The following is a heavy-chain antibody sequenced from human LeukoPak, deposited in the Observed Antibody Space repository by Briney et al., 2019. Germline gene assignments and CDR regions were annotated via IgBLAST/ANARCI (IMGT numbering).Heavy chain of an antibody. CDR3: ARLTGYSNYGRFVY. CDR2: INHSGST. J-gene: IGHJ4*02. CDR1: GGSFSGYY. V-gene: IGHV4-34*01. D-gene: IGHD4-11*01. Sequence: SETLSLTCAVYGGSFSGYYWSWIRQPPGKGLEWVGEINHSGSTNYNPSLKSRVTISVDTSKNQFSLKLSSVTAADTAVYYCARLTGYSNYGRFVYWGQGTLVTVSS.